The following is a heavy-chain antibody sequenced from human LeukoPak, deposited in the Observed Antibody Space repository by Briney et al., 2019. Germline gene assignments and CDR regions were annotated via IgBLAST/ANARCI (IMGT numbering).Heavy chain of an antibody. CDR2: ISAYNGDT. Sequence: ASVKVSCKAFGYTFTNFGITWVRQAPGQGLEWMGWISAYNGDTKYGQNFQGRVTMTTDTSTTTAYMDLRSLRSDDTAVYYCARVYYCSSTSCTTEGWFDPWGQGTLVTVSS. V-gene: IGHV1-18*01. CDR1: GYTFTNFG. CDR3: ARVYYCSSTSCTTEGWFDP. J-gene: IGHJ5*02. D-gene: IGHD2-2*01.